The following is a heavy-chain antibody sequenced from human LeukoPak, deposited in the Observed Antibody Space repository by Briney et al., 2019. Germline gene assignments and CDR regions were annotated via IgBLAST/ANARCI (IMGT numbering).Heavy chain of an antibody. V-gene: IGHV3-30*03. CDR2: ISDDGSNK. D-gene: IGHD4-17*01. CDR1: GFTFSNYA. CDR3: ARGIYGDPPAIDQ. Sequence: GRSLRLSCAASGFTFSNYAMHWVRQAPGKGLEWVAVISDDGSNKYYGDSVKGRFTISRDNSKNTVYLQMNSLRAEDTAVYYCARGIYGDPPAIDQWGQGALVTVSS. J-gene: IGHJ4*02.